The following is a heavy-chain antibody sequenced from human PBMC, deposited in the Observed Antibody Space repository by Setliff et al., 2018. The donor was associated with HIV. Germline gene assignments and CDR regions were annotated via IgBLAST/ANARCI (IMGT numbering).Heavy chain of an antibody. D-gene: IGHD5-12*01. CDR3: ARDWRHGYDLNFDY. CDR2: IKQDGSDK. V-gene: IGHV3-7*01. CDR1: GFSVSNKY. J-gene: IGHJ4*02. Sequence: GSLRLSCAASGFSVSNKYMSWVRQAPGKGLEWVAKIKQDGSDKYYVDSVKGRFTISRDNAKNSLYLQMNSLRAEDTAMYYCARDWRHGYDLNFDYWGQGTLVTVSS.